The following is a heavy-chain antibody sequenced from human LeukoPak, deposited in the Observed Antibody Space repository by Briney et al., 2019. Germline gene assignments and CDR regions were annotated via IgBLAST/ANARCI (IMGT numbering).Heavy chain of an antibody. CDR3: ARESMIVVVIDY. Sequence: ASVKVSCKASGYTFTSYYMHWVRQAPGQGLEWMGIINPSGGSTSYAQKFQGRVTMTRDTSISTAYMELSRLRSDDTAVYYCARESMIVVVIDYWGQGTLVTVSS. D-gene: IGHD3-22*01. V-gene: IGHV1-46*01. CDR2: INPSGGST. J-gene: IGHJ4*02. CDR1: GYTFTSYY.